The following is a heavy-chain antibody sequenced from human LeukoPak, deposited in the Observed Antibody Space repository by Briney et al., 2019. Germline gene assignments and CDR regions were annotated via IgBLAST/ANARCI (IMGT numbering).Heavy chain of an antibody. CDR3: ARDLSGYCSGGSCYFPGY. J-gene: IGHJ4*02. Sequence: VQPGGSLRLSCAAPGFTFCSHWVSWVRQGPGKGLGWGGVISYDGSNKYYADSVKGRFTISRDNSKNTLYLQMNSLRAEDTAVYYCARDLSGYCSGGSCYFPGYWGQGILVTVSS. D-gene: IGHD2-15*01. CDR2: ISYDGSNK. CDR1: GFTFCSHW. V-gene: IGHV3-30-3*01.